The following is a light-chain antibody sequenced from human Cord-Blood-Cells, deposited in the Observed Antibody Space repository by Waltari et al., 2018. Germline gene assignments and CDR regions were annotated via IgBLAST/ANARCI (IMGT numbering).Light chain of an antibody. J-gene: IGLJ3*02. CDR1: SSDVGGYNY. V-gene: IGLV2-14*01. Sequence: QSALTQPASVSGSPGQSITISCTGTSSDVGGYNYVSWYQQHPGKAPKLMIYXVXXXXXXXXXXXXXXXXXXXXXXTISGLQAEDEADYYCSSYTSSSTLAFGGGTKLTVL. CDR2: XVX. CDR3: SSYTSSSTLA.